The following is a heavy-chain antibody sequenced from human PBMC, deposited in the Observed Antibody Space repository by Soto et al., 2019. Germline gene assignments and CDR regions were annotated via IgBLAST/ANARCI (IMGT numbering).Heavy chain of an antibody. CDR2: ISWNSGSI. D-gene: IGHD3-9*01. V-gene: IGHV3-9*01. Sequence: PGGSLRLSCAASGFTFDDYAMHWVRQAPGKGLEWVSGISWNSGSIGYADSVKGRFTISRDNAKNSLYLQMNSLRAEDTALYYCASQYYDILTGYFHWGQGTLVTVSS. J-gene: IGHJ4*02. CDR3: ASQYYDILTGYFH. CDR1: GFTFDDYA.